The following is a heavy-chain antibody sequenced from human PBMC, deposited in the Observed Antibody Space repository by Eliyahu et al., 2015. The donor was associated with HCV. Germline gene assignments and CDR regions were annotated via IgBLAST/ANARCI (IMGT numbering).Heavy chain of an antibody. CDR2: IYYSGTT. CDR1: GDSMNTGSYY. D-gene: IGHD3/OR15-3a*01. V-gene: IGHV4-39*01. Sequence: QVRLQESGPGLVKSSETLPLTCSVSGDSMNTGSYYWDWLRQSPGKGLEWVGSIYYSGTTYYXPSLKSRITISLNTSKNQFSLNLRSVTAADTSVYYCARHGPEGLFDPFDIWGQGIMVTVSS. CDR3: ARHGPEGLFDPFDI. J-gene: IGHJ3*02.